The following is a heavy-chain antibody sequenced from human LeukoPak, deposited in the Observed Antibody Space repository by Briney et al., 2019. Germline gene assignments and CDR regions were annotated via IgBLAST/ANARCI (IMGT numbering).Heavy chain of an antibody. Sequence: SETLSLTCAVYGGSFSGYYWSRIRQPPGEGLEWIGEINHSGSTNYNTSLKSRVTISVDTSKNQFSLKLSSVTAADTAVYYCARAPEIAAAGTGWFDPCGQGTLVTVSS. J-gene: IGHJ5*02. CDR3: ARAPEIAAAGTGWFDP. V-gene: IGHV4-34*01. D-gene: IGHD6-13*01. CDR2: INHSGST. CDR1: GGSFSGYY.